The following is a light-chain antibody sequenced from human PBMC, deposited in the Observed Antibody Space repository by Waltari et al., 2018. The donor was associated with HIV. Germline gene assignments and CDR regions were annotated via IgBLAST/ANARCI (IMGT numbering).Light chain of an antibody. J-gene: IGLJ1*01. Sequence: QSVLTQPPSASGTPGQRVTVSCSGSRSNIGSNYVYWYQQLPGTAPKLLSYRNDQRPSGVPDRFSGSKSGTSASLAISGLRSEDEADYYCAAWDGSLSNYVFGTGTKVTVL. CDR1: RSNIGSNY. CDR3: AAWDGSLSNYV. CDR2: RND. V-gene: IGLV1-47*01.